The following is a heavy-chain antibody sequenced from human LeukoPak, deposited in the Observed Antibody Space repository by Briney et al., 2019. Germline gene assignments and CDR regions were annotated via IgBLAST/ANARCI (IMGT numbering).Heavy chain of an antibody. CDR2: IKQDESEK. CDR3: ARIPYSSNWYWFDP. Sequence: QAGGSLRLSCAASGFTFNSYWMSWVRQAPGKGLEWVANIKQDESEKYYVDSVKGRFTISRDIAKNSLYLQMNSLRAEDTAVYYCARIPYSSNWYWFDPWGQGTLVTVSS. CDR1: GFTFNSYW. J-gene: IGHJ5*02. D-gene: IGHD6-13*01. V-gene: IGHV3-7*01.